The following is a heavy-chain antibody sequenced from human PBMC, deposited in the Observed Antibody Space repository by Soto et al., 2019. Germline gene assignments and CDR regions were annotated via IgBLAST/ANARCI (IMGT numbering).Heavy chain of an antibody. D-gene: IGHD6-13*01. V-gene: IGHV3-30-3*01. Sequence: GGSLRLSCAASGFTFSSYAMHWVRQAPGKGLEWVAVISYDGSNKYYADSVKGRFTTSRDNSKNTLYLQMNSLRAEDTAVYYCARDETSYSSSWYQRFDYWGQGTLVTVSS. J-gene: IGHJ4*02. CDR2: ISYDGSNK. CDR1: GFTFSSYA. CDR3: ARDETSYSSSWYQRFDY.